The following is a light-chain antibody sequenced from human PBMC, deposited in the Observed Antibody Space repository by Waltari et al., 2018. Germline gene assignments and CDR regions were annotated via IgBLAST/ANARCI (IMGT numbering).Light chain of an antibody. CDR3: QVWDTTSDHVV. CDR1: NIGGKR. V-gene: IGLV3-21*03. Sequence: SYVLTQPPSVSVAPGKTARITCGGNNIGGKRVHWYQQRPGQAPLLVIYDDRDRPSGLPERFAASNSGNTATLTISRVEGEDEADYYCQVWDTTSDHVVFGGGTQLTVL. J-gene: IGLJ2*01. CDR2: DDR.